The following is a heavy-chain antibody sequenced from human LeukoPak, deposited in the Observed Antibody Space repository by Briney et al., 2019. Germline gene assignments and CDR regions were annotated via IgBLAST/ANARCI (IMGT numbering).Heavy chain of an antibody. J-gene: IGHJ6*02. Sequence: ASVKVSCKASGYTFTGYYMHWVRQAPGQGLEWMGRINPNSGGTNYAQKFQGRVTMTRDTSISTAYMELSRLRSDDTAVYYCARAGYSSGWYRGKYYYYGMDVWGQGTTVTVSS. CDR1: GYTFTGYY. CDR2: INPNSGGT. V-gene: IGHV1-2*06. D-gene: IGHD6-19*01. CDR3: ARAGYSSGWYRGKYYYYGMDV.